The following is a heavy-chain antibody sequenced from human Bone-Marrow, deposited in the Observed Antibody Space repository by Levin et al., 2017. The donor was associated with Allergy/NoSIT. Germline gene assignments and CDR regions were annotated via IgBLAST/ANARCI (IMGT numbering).Heavy chain of an antibody. Sequence: SCAASGFTFAKAWMNWVRQAPGRGLEWIGRMKSRTDGGARDHATPVKGRFTISRDDSKDMLFLQMNTPKTEDTAVYYCTTSRVLSMTAGTEFDDWGQGNLVSVSS. CDR3: TTSRVLSMTAGTEFDD. CDR2: MKSRTDGGAR. V-gene: IGHV3-15*01. J-gene: IGHJ4*02. D-gene: IGHD6-25*01. CDR1: GFTFAKAW.